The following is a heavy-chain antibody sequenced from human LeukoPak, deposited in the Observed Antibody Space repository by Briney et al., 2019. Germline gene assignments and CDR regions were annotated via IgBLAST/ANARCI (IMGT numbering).Heavy chain of an antibody. V-gene: IGHV3-64*04. CDR1: GFTFSTFP. Sequence: GGSLRLSCSASGFTFSTFPMHWVRQAPGKGLEYFSAISRNGDTTYYADSVNGRFTISRDNSRNTLFLQMNSLRAEDTALYYCASAREYCGSAECYEYFQHWGQGTLATVSS. CDR2: ISRNGDTT. J-gene: IGHJ1*01. D-gene: IGHD2-21*01. CDR3: ASAREYCGSAECYEYFQH.